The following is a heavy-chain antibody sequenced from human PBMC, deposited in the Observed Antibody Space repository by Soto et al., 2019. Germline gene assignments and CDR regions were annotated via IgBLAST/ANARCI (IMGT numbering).Heavy chain of an antibody. CDR3: AKDAYYYGSGSYSHYYGMYV. D-gene: IGHD3-10*01. Sequence: GGSLRLSCAASGFTFSSYGMSWVRQGPRKGMERVSTISSSGGSTSYADSVKGRVTISRDNSKNTLYLKMNSRRSKYTAVYYCAKDAYYYGSGSYSHYYGMYVWGQGTTVTVSS. V-gene: IGHV3-23*01. CDR2: ISSSGGST. CDR1: GFTFSSYG. J-gene: IGHJ6*02.